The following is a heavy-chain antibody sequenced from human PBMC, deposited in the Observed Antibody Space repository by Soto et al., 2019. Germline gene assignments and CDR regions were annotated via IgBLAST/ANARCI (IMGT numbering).Heavy chain of an antibody. CDR3: ARRRYCSSTSCNYYYYGMDV. Sequence: PRESLKISCKGSGYSFTSYWISWVRQMPGKGLEWMGRIDPSDSYTNYSPSFQGHVTISADKSISTAYLQWSSLKASDTAMYYCARRRYCSSTSCNYYYYGMDVWGQGTTVTVSS. CDR2: IDPSDSYT. CDR1: GYSFTSYW. J-gene: IGHJ6*02. D-gene: IGHD2-2*01. V-gene: IGHV5-10-1*01.